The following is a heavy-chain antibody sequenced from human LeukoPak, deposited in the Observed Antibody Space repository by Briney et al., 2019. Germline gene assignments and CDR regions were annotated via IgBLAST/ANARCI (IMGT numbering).Heavy chain of an antibody. D-gene: IGHD2-15*01. J-gene: IGHJ4*02. V-gene: IGHV1-69*13. CDR1: GGTFSSYA. CDR2: IIPIFGTA. Sequence: VKVSCKASGGTFSSYAISWVRQAPGQGLEWMGGIIPIFGTANYAQKFQGRVTITADESTSTAYMELSSLRSEDTAVYYCARGRCSGGSCYSHDYWGQGTLVTVSS. CDR3: ARGRCSGGSCYSHDY.